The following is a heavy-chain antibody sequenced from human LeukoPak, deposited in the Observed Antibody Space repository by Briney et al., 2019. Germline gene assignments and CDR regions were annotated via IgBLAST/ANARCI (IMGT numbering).Heavy chain of an antibody. J-gene: IGHJ4*02. Sequence: PSETLSLTCAVYGGSFSGYYWSWIRQPPGKGLEWIGEINHSGSTNYNPSLKSRVTISVDTSKNQFSLKLSSVTAADTAVYYCARVYYDILTGYFFDYWGQGTLVTVSS. CDR2: INHSGST. CDR3: ARVYYDILTGYFFDY. D-gene: IGHD3-9*01. CDR1: GGSFSGYY. V-gene: IGHV4-34*01.